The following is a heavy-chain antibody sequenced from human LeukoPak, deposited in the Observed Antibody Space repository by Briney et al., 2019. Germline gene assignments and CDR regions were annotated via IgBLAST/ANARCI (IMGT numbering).Heavy chain of an antibody. Sequence: ASVKVSCKASGYTFTSYAMNWVRQAPGQGLEWMGWINTNTGNPTYAQGFTGRFVFSLDTSVSTAYLQISSLKAEDTAVYYCAREVAAPRHYYYYYMDVWGKGTTVTVSS. CDR1: GYTFTSYA. CDR3: AREVAAPRHYYYYYMDV. D-gene: IGHD2-15*01. J-gene: IGHJ6*03. CDR2: INTNTGNP. V-gene: IGHV7-4-1*02.